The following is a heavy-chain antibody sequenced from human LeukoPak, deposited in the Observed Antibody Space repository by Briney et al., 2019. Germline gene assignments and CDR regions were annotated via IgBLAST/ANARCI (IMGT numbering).Heavy chain of an antibody. V-gene: IGHV4-39*01. CDR3: ARKVGDTDV. CDR2: IYYSGST. J-gene: IGHJ6*03. CDR1: GDSIGSSSYY. Sequence: SETLSLTCAVSGDSIGSSSYYWGWIRQPPGKGLEWIGSIYYSGSTQYNPSLKSRVTISVDTSKNQFSLKLSSVTAADTAVYYCARKVGDTDVWGKGTTVTVSS. D-gene: IGHD3-16*01.